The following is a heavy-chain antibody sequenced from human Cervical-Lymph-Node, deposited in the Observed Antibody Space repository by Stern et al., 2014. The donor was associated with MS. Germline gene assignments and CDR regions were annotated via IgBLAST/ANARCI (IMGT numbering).Heavy chain of an antibody. J-gene: IGHJ4*02. CDR3: ARWQCGSTSCYFDS. D-gene: IGHD2-2*01. V-gene: IGHV4-4*02. CDR1: GGSMTSSTW. Sequence: QVQLQESGPGLVKPSGTLSLTCVVSGGSMTSSTWWSWVRQPPGKGLEWIGEIYHSGSTTYNPSLQRRVTLSVDRSLNPIFWHIRSMTAADTAVYYCARWQCGSTSCYFDSWGQGTPVTVSS. CDR2: IYHSGST.